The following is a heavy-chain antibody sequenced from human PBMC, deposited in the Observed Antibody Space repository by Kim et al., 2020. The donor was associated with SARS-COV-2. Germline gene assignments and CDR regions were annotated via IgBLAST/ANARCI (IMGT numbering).Heavy chain of an antibody. Sequence: SETLSLTCNVSGYYIYSGYYWGWIRQSPGKGLEWIGSIYHSGSTYYNPSLKSRVTLSVDPTNNQLSLKMISVTAADTAIYYCARGDYGDYGGVDVWGQGT. CDR2: IYHSGST. D-gene: IGHD4-17*01. V-gene: IGHV4-38-2*02. CDR1: GYYIYSGYY. J-gene: IGHJ6*02. CDR3: ARGDYGDYGGVDV.